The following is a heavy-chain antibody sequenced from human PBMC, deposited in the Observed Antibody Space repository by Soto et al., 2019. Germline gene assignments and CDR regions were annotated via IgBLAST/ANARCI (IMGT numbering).Heavy chain of an antibody. Sequence: QVQLQESGPGLVKPSETLSLTCTVSGGSVSSATHYWSWIRQSPGKGLEWIGYVYYSGSTNYNPSLKSRVTISVDPSKNQFSLKLSSVTAADTAVYYCARLASATVTTDYYYYYGMDVWGQGTAVTVSS. D-gene: IGHD4-17*01. J-gene: IGHJ6*02. CDR2: VYYSGST. CDR1: GGSVSSATHY. CDR3: ARLASATVTTDYYYYYGMDV. V-gene: IGHV4-61*01.